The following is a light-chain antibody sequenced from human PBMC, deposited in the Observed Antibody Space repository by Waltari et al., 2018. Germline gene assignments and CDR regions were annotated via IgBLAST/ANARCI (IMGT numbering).Light chain of an antibody. CDR1: TGAVNSGHY. CDR2: GTD. J-gene: IGLJ3*02. V-gene: IGLV7-46*01. CDR3: LLSYSGARAGV. Sequence: QAVVTQAPSLTVSPGGTVTLTCCSSTGAVNSGHYPNSFQQKPGQAPRTLISGTDNKQSWTPARFSGSLLGGKAALSLSGALPEDEAEYYCLLSYSGARAGVFGGGTKLTVL.